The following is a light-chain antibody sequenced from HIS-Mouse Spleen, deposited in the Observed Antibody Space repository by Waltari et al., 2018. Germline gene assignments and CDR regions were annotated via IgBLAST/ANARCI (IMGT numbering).Light chain of an antibody. Sequence: SYELTQPPSVSVSPGQTARITCPGDALPKKYAYWYQQKSGLAPVLVIYEDSKRPSGNPERFSGSSSGTMATLTISGAQVEDEADYYCYSTDSSGNHRVFGGGTKLTVL. CDR3: YSTDSSGNHRV. V-gene: IGLV3-10*01. CDR2: EDS. J-gene: IGLJ2*01. CDR1: ALPKKY.